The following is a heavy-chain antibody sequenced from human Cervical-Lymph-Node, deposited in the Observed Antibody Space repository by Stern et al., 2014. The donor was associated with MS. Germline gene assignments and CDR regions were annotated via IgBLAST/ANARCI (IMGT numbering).Heavy chain of an antibody. J-gene: IGHJ6*02. CDR1: TFSNFY. Sequence: QVQLVESGAEVTKPGASVKVSCKASTFSNFYIHWVRQAPGQGLEWVGLINPRSGSTSYSQKFQDRVTMTRDTSTSTFYMEVSSLTSEDTAVYYCARDRSIVTYAMDVWGQGTTVIVSS. CDR3: ARDRSIVTYAMDV. V-gene: IGHV1-46*01. D-gene: IGHD1-26*01. CDR2: INPRSGST.